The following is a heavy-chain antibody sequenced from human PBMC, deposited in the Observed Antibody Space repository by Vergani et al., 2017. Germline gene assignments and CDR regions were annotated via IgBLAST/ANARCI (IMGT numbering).Heavy chain of an antibody. CDR3: AKDGSTVPYIDY. CDR2: ISYDGSNR. Sequence: QVQLVESGGGVVQPGRSLRLSCAASGFTFSSYGMHWVRQAPGKGLEWVAVISYDGSNRYYADSVKGRFTISRDNSKNMLYLQMNSLIAEDTAVYYCAKDGSTVPYIDYWGQGTLVTVSS. V-gene: IGHV3-30*18. D-gene: IGHD1-26*01. J-gene: IGHJ4*02. CDR1: GFTFSSYG.